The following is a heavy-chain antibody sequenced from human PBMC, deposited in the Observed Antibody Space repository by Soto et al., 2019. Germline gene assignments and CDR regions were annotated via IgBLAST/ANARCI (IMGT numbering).Heavy chain of an antibody. CDR3: ARDRERTGEFDY. CDR1: GGSISSYY. V-gene: IGHV4-59*01. CDR2: IYYSGST. Sequence: PSETLSLTCTVSGGSISSYYWSWIRQPPGKGLEWIGYIYYSGSTNYNPSLKSRVTISVDASKNQFSLKLSSVTAADTAVYYCARDRERTGEFDYWGQGTLVTVSS. J-gene: IGHJ4*02.